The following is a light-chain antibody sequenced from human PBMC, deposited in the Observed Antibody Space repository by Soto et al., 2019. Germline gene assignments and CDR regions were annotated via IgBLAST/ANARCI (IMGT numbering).Light chain of an antibody. J-gene: IGKJ3*01. Sequence: EIVLTQSPATLTLSPGERATLSCRASQSVSSYLAWYQQKPGQAPRLLIYDASNRATGIPARFSGSGSGTDFTLTISSLEPEDVAVYYCQQRSNWGIFTFGTGTKVDIK. V-gene: IGKV3-11*01. CDR1: QSVSSY. CDR3: QQRSNWGIFT. CDR2: DAS.